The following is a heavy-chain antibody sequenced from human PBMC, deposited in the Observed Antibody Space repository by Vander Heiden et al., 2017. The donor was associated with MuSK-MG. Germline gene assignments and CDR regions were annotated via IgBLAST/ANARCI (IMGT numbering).Heavy chain of an antibody. D-gene: IGHD1-26*01. V-gene: IGHV3-13*01. CDR2: ISIGGDR. J-gene: IGHJ5*02. Sequence: VQLVESGGNLAQPGGSLRLSCAAAGFTLSSYDMHWVRQATGKGLEWVSAISIGGDRFYAGSVKGRFTISRENGKNSVYLQMNSLTAGDTAVYYCARGAGEGFDPWGQGTLVTVSS. CDR1: GFTLSSYD. CDR3: ARGAGEGFDP.